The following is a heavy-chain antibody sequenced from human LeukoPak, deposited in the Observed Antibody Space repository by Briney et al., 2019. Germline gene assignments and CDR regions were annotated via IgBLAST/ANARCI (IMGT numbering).Heavy chain of an antibody. CDR1: GGSISSSSYY. D-gene: IGHD5-24*01. Sequence: SETLSLTCTVSGGSISSSSYYWGWIRQPPGKGLEWIGSIYYSGSTYYNPSLKSRVTISVDTSKNQFSLKLGSVTAADTAVYYCARRAGYRQDYFDYWGQGTLVTVSS. J-gene: IGHJ4*02. CDR3: ARRAGYRQDYFDY. CDR2: IYYSGST. V-gene: IGHV4-39*01.